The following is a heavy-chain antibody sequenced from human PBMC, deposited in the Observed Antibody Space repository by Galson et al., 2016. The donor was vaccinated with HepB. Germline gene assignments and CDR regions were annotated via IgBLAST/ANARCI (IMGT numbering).Heavy chain of an antibody. J-gene: IGHJ3*02. V-gene: IGHV3-30-3*01. D-gene: IGHD7-27*01. CDR3: ATHTSLGSSDAFDI. CDR2: ISYDGSNN. Sequence: SLRLSCAGSFSGYPIHWVRQAPGKGLDWVAVISYDGSNNFYADSVKGRFTISRDNSKNTGYLQMNNLRAEDTAVFYCATHTSLGSSDAFDIWGQGTMVTVSS. CDR1: FSGYP.